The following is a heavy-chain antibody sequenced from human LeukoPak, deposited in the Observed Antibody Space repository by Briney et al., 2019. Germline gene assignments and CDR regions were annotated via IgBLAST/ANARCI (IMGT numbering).Heavy chain of an antibody. Sequence: GGSLRLSCAASGFTFSTYAVNWVRQAPGKGLVWVSRINNDGTGTTFADSVKGRFTISRDNAKNTLYLQMNSLRAEDTAVYFCARGGAYHAFDFWGQGTMVTVSS. D-gene: IGHD2-15*01. CDR2: INNDGTGT. V-gene: IGHV3-74*01. J-gene: IGHJ3*01. CDR3: ARGGAYHAFDF. CDR1: GFTFSTYA.